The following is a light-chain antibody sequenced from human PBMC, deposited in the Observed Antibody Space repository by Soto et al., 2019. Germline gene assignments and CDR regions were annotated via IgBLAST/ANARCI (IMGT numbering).Light chain of an antibody. Sequence: IQLTQSPSTRSASVGARVTITCRASQSISSWLAWYQQKPGKAPKLLIYDASSLESGVPSRFRGSGSGTEFTLTISSLQPDDFATYYCQQYNRYPYTFGQGTKVYIK. CDR2: DAS. CDR1: QSISSW. J-gene: IGKJ2*01. CDR3: QQYNRYPYT. V-gene: IGKV1-5*01.